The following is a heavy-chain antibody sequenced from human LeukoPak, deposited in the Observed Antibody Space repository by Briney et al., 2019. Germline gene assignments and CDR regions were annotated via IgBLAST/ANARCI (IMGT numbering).Heavy chain of an antibody. CDR1: GYTFTNYP. J-gene: IGHJ4*02. V-gene: IGHV7-4-1*02. CDR3: ARDTYCSGGRCYSRVGY. CDR2: TNTNTGNP. Sequence: ASVKVSCTASGYTFTNYPMNWVRQAPGQGLEWMGWTNTNTGNPTYAQGFTERFVFSWDTSVSTAYLQINSLKPEDTAVYFCARDTYCSGGRCYSRVGYWGQGTVVTVSS. D-gene: IGHD2-15*01.